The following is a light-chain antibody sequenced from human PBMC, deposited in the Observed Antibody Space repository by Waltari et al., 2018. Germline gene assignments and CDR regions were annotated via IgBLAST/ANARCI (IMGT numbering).Light chain of an antibody. V-gene: IGKV4-1*01. J-gene: IGKJ1*01. Sequence: DIVMTQSPDSLAVSLGARATINCRSSESVLHNINNQNYLAWYQQKEGQPPKLLIYWTSTRQSGVPDRFSGSGSGTDFTLTINSLQTEDVAVYYCQQYYSPPWTFGQGTKVEV. CDR3: QQYYSPPWT. CDR1: ESVLHNINNQNY. CDR2: WTS.